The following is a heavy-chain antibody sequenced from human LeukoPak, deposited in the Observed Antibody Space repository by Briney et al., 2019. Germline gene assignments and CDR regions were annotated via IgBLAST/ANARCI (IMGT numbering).Heavy chain of an antibody. CDR2: INPNSGGT. J-gene: IGHJ4*02. Sequence: ASVKVSCKASVYTFTGYYMHWVRQAPGQGLEWMGWINPNSGGTNYAQKFQGRVTMTRDTSISTAYMELSRLRSDDTAVYYCARLACSGGICYLVAAFYYWAQGTLVTVSS. CDR3: ARLACSGGICYLVAAFYY. D-gene: IGHD2-15*01. V-gene: IGHV1-2*02. CDR1: VYTFTGYY.